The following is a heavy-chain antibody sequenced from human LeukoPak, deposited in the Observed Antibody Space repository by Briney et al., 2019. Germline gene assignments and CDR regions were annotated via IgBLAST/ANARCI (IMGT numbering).Heavy chain of an antibody. Sequence: GGSLRLSCSASGFTFSSYAMHWVRQAPGKGLEFVSTISSNGGSTYYADSVKGRFTISRDNSKNTLYLQVSSLRAEDTALYYCVIDDRYFYGSGSPSWGQGTLVTVSS. V-gene: IGHV3-64D*09. CDR3: VIDDRYFYGSGSPS. CDR2: ISSNGGST. CDR1: GFTFSSYA. J-gene: IGHJ5*02. D-gene: IGHD3-10*01.